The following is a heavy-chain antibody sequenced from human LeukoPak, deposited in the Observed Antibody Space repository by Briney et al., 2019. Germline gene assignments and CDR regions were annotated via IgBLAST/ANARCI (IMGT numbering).Heavy chain of an antibody. V-gene: IGHV1-8*03. CDR1: GFSFTSYD. J-gene: IGHJ4*02. Sequence: ASVKVSGMASGFSFTSYDINWVRQAAGQGLEWMRWMNPNSGRAAYEQKFQDRVAFTRNTSISTAYMELSSMRSEDTAVYYCARAPTYYYDSSGYYFKRGKGKLDYWGQGTLVTVSS. CDR2: MNPNSGRA. D-gene: IGHD3-22*01. CDR3: ARAPTYYYDSSGYYFKRGKGKLDY.